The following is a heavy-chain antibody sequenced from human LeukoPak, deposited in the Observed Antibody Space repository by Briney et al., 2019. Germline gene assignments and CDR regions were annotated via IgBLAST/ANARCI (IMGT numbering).Heavy chain of an antibody. V-gene: IGHV1-18*01. CDR3: ARESPGLLPTAPRGYYFDY. J-gene: IGHJ4*02. Sequence: ASVKVSCKASGYTFTSYGISWVRQAPGQGLEWMGWINTYNGNTNYVQKLQGRVTMTTDTSTSTAYMELRSLRPDDTAVYYCARESPGLLPTAPRGYYFDYWGQGTLVTVSS. CDR1: GYTFTSYG. D-gene: IGHD2-2*01. CDR2: INTYNGNT.